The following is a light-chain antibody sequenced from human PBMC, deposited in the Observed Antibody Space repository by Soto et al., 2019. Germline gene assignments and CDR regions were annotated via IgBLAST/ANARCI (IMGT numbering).Light chain of an antibody. Sequence: DIQMTQSPSSLSASVGDRVTITCRASQGIIDYLAWYQQKPGKAPQLLIYAASTLQSGVPSRFSGSGSGTDFTLTISGLQSEDVATYYCQNYNSAPHTFGQGTKVEIK. CDR2: AAS. CDR3: QNYNSAPHT. CDR1: QGIIDY. J-gene: IGKJ1*01. V-gene: IGKV1-27*01.